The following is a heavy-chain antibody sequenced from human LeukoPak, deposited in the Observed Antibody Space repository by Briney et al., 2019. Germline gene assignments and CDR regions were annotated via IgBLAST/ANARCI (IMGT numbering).Heavy chain of an antibody. J-gene: IGHJ5*02. Sequence: AXXXVSCXXSXXXFTXYYXXWVRQAPGQGLEWMGIINPSGGSTSYAQKFQGRVTMTRDMSTSTVYMELSSLRSEDTAVYYCARVRPQSSSSSTSGWFDPWGQGTLVTVSS. CDR1: XXXFTXYY. V-gene: IGHV1-46*01. CDR3: ARVRPQSSSSSTSGWFDP. D-gene: IGHD6-6*01. CDR2: INPSGGST.